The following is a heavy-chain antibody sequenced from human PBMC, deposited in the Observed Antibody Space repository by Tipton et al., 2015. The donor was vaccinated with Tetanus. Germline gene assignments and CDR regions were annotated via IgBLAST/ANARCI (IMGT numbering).Heavy chain of an antibody. J-gene: IGHJ4*01. CDR3: ATVGLVTASVKY. CDR2: IYYTGTT. D-gene: IGHD2-21*02. V-gene: IGHV4-30-4*01. Sequence: TLSLTCTVSGDSLSNGDYYWSWIRQPPGKGLESIGYIYYTGTTHYNPSLKSRVTISLDRSKNQFSLKLTSVTAADTAVYYCATVGLVTASVKYWGQGTLVTVSS. CDR1: GDSLSNGDYY.